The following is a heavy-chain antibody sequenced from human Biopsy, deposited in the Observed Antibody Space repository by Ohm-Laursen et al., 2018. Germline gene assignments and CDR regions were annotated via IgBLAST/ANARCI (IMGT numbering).Heavy chain of an antibody. Sequence: PPGTLSLTCTVYGGSFNGYFWSWIRQPPGKGLEWIGDITQSGSTNYSPSLKSRVTISVDTAKKQFSLSLRSVTAADTAVYYCARVPLPGIGAAYRGRFLYGMDVWGQGTTVSVSS. J-gene: IGHJ6*02. V-gene: IGHV4-34*01. D-gene: IGHD6-13*01. CDR2: ITQSGST. CDR3: ARVPLPGIGAAYRGRFLYGMDV. CDR1: GGSFNGYF.